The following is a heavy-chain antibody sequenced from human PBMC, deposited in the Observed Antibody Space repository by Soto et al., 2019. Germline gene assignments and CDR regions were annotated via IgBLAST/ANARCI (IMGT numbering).Heavy chain of an antibody. CDR3: ARVVRFFGGHAGY. CDR1: GYTFTEFD. Sequence: ASVKVSCKTSGYTFTEFDINWVRQAPGQGLEWMGWMNTNAGNTGYAQKFQGRVTMTRDTSISTAYMELRRLRSEDTAVYYCARVVRFFGGHAGYWGQGTLVTVSS. CDR2: MNTNAGNT. V-gene: IGHV1-8*01. J-gene: IGHJ4*02. D-gene: IGHD3-3*01.